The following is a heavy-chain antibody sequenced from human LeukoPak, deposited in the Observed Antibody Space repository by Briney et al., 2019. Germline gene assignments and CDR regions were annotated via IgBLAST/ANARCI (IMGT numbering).Heavy chain of an antibody. Sequence: ASVKVSCKASGYTFTSYFMYWVRQAPGQGLEWMGIINPSGGNTNYAQRFQGRITMTRDTSTSTVYMELSSLRSEDTAMYYCARDRTHYYECSGYYSRWEYWGQGTLVTVSS. J-gene: IGHJ4*02. CDR1: GYTFTSYF. V-gene: IGHV1-46*01. D-gene: IGHD3-22*01. CDR2: INPSGGNT. CDR3: ARDRTHYYECSGYYSRWEY.